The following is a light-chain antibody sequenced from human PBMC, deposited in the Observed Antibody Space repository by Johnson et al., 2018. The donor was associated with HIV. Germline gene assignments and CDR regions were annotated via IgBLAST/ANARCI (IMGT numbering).Light chain of an antibody. CDR2: DNN. CDR1: SSNIGNNY. CDR3: GTWDSSLSAYV. V-gene: IGLV1-51*01. J-gene: IGLJ1*01. Sequence: SVLTQPPSVSAAPGQKVTISCSGSSSNIGNNYVSWYQHLPGAAPKLLIYDNNKRPSGIPDRFSASKSGTSATLGITGLQTGDETDYYCGTWDSSLSAYVFGTGTKVTVL.